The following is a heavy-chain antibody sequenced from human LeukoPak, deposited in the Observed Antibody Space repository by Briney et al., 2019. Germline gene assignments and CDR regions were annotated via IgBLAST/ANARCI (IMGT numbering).Heavy chain of an antibody. CDR3: SRLRGDS. CDR2: IKEDGSEK. Sequence: GGSLRLSCAASGFTFSSYWMSWVRQAPGRGLEWLANIKEDGSEKHYVDSVKGRFTISRDNAKNSLYLQMNSLRAEDTAVYYCSRLRGDSWGQGTLVTVSS. CDR1: GFTFSSYW. V-gene: IGHV3-7*03. J-gene: IGHJ4*02.